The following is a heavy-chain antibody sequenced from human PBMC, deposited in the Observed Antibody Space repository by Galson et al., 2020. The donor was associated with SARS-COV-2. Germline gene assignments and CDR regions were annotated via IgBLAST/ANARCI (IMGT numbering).Heavy chain of an antibody. J-gene: IGHJ6*02. Sequence: AGGSLRLSCAASGFTFSDYTMIWVRQAPGKGLEWVSSIFGSGSHRYYADSVKGRFTISRDSAKSSLYLQMNSLGADDTAVYYCAREGGLRYFDLDYYYYGMDVWGQGTTVTVSS. CDR1: GFTFSDYT. CDR3: AREGGLRYFDLDYYYYGMDV. D-gene: IGHD3-9*01. CDR2: IFGSGSHR. V-gene: IGHV3-21*01.